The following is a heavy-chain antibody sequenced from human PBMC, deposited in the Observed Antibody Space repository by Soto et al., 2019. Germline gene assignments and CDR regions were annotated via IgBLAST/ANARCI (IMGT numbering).Heavy chain of an antibody. J-gene: IGHJ5*02. V-gene: IGHV1-8*01. D-gene: IGHD2-2*01. CDR1: GYTFTSYD. Sequence: RASVKVSCKASGYTFTSYDINWVRQATGQGLEWMGWMNPNSGNTGYAQKFQGRVTMTRNTSISTAYMELSSLRSEDTAVYYCARSAQDIVVVPAARGEDWFDPWGQGTLVTVSS. CDR2: MNPNSGNT. CDR3: ARSAQDIVVVPAARGEDWFDP.